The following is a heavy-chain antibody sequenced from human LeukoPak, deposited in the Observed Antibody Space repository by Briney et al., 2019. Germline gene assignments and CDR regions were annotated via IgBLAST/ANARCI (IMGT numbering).Heavy chain of an antibody. D-gene: IGHD3-10*01. CDR3: AKNSPPSLWFGELFVDY. V-gene: IGHV3-23*01. CDR1: GFTFSSYA. CDR2: ISGSGGST. Sequence: GGSLRLSCAASGFTFSSYAMSWVRQAPGKGLEWVSAISGSGGSTYYADSVKGRLTISRDNSKDTLYLQMNSLRAEDTAVYYCAKNSPPSLWFGELFVDYWGQGTLVTVSS. J-gene: IGHJ4*02.